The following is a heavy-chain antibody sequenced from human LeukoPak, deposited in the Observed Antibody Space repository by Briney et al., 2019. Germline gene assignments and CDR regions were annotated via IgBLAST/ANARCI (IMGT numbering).Heavy chain of an antibody. Sequence: KPSETLSLTCTVSGGSISNYYWSWIRQPPGKGLEWIGYIYYSGTTNYNPSLKSRVTISVDTSKNQFSLKLSSVTAADTAVYCCARLVLVPRSYYFDYWGQGTLVTVSS. D-gene: IGHD6-13*01. CDR2: IYYSGTT. J-gene: IGHJ4*02. CDR3: ARLVLVPRSYYFDY. V-gene: IGHV4-59*08. CDR1: GGSISNYY.